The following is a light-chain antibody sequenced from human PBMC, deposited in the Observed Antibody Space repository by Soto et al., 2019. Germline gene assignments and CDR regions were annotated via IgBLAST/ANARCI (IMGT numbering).Light chain of an antibody. CDR3: QQYNKWPPWT. CDR1: QSVSIN. V-gene: IGKV3-15*01. Sequence: EIEMTQSAATLSVSTGERATLSCRASQSVSINLAWYQQRPGQAPRLLMYSASTRATGIPARFSGSGSGTEFTLPISNLQSEDSAVYYCQQYNKWPPWTFGQGTKV. J-gene: IGKJ1*01. CDR2: SAS.